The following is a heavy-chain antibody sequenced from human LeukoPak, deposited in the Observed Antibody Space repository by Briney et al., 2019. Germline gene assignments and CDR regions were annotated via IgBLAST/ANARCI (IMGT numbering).Heavy chain of an antibody. D-gene: IGHD3-22*01. V-gene: IGHV3-64D*09. CDR1: GFTFSNHA. J-gene: IGHJ4*02. CDR3: VRDPAAYYYDSTFDY. CDR2: ISSNGGTT. Sequence: GGSLRLSCSASGFTFSNHAMHWVRQAPGKGLEFVAAISSNGGTTYHADSVEGRFAISRDNSKNTLFLQMTFLRIEDTAVYYCVRDPAAYYYDSTFDYWGQGTLVTVSA.